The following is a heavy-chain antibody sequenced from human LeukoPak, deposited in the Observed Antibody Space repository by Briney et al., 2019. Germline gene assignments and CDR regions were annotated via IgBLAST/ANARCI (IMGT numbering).Heavy chain of an antibody. CDR2: IRTNGAGT. Sequence: GGSLRLSCAASGFIFSNAWMNWVRRAPGQGLEWVSTIRTNGAGTHYADSVRGRFTISRDDSKNTLYLQMDSLRAEDTAVYYCARDDYGDSGPLFDYWGQGTLVTVSS. CDR3: ARDDYGDSGPLFDY. J-gene: IGHJ4*02. CDR1: GFIFSNAW. V-gene: IGHV3-23*01. D-gene: IGHD4-17*01.